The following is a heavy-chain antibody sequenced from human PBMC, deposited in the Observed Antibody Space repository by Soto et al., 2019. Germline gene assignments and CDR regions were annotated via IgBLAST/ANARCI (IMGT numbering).Heavy chain of an antibody. D-gene: IGHD3-3*01. V-gene: IGHV3-23*01. J-gene: IGHJ4*02. CDR2: ISDSGGST. CDR3: AKDYYDFWSGTTSVPYYFDY. Sequence: GESLKISCAASGFTFSSYAMSWVRQAPGKGLEWVSGISDSGGSTYYADSVKGRFTISRDNSKDTLYLQVNSLRAGDTAVYYCAKDYYDFWSGTTSVPYYFDYWGQGTLVTVSS. CDR1: GFTFSSYA.